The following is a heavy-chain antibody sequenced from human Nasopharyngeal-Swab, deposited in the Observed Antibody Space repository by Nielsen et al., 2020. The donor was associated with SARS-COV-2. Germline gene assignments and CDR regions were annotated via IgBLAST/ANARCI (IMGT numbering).Heavy chain of an antibody. CDR3: ARGPVDTAMVGAFDI. D-gene: IGHD5-18*01. Sequence: ASVKVSCKASGYTFTGYYMHWVRQAPGQGLEWMGIINPSGGSTSYAQKFQGRVTMTRDTSTSTVYMELSSLRSGDTAVYYCARGPVDTAMVGAFDIWGQGTMVTVSS. CDR1: GYTFTGYY. CDR2: INPSGGST. J-gene: IGHJ3*02. V-gene: IGHV1-46*01.